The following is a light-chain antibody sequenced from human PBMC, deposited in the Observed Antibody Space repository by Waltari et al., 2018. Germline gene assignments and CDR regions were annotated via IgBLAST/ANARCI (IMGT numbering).Light chain of an antibody. CDR3: MQGTHWPYT. Sequence: DVVMTQSPLSLPVTLGQPAFISCRSSQSIVYSDGNIYLNWFQQRPGQSPRRLINKVSTRDSGVPDRFSGSGSGTDFTLKISRVEAEDVGVYYCMQGTHWPYTFGQGTKLEIK. J-gene: IGKJ2*01. V-gene: IGKV2-30*01. CDR1: QSIVYSDGNIY. CDR2: KVS.